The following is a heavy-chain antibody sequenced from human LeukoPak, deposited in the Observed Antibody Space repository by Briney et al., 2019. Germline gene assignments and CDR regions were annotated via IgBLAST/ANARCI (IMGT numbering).Heavy chain of an antibody. V-gene: IGHV3-30*02. D-gene: IGHD1-20*01. CDR1: GFTFSSYG. CDR2: IRYDGSNK. Sequence: PGGSLRLSCAASGFTFSSYGMHWVRQAPGKGLEWVAFIRYDGSNKYYADSVKGRFTISRDNSKNTLYLQMNSLRAEDTAVYYCAKDRKVTGTTKGQLGYWGQGTLVTVSS. J-gene: IGHJ4*02. CDR3: AKDRKVTGTTKGQLGY.